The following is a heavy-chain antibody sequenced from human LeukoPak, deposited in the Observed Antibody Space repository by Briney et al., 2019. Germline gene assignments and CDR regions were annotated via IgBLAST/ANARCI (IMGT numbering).Heavy chain of an antibody. Sequence: PGGSLRLSCAASGFTFSSYEMNWVRQAPGKGLEWVSYISSSGSTIYYADSVKGRFTISRDNAKNSLYLQMNSLRAEDTAVYYCAREEYRFGELFKEYYFDYWGQGTLVTVSS. CDR2: ISSSGSTI. J-gene: IGHJ4*02. CDR3: AREEYRFGELFKEYYFDY. V-gene: IGHV3-48*03. CDR1: GFTFSSYE. D-gene: IGHD3-10*01.